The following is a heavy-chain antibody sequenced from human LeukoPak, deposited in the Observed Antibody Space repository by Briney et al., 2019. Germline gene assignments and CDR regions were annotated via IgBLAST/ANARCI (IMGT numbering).Heavy chain of an antibody. J-gene: IGHJ4*02. CDR2: ISAFDGNT. Sequence: GASVTVSCRASGYTFTSYGFTWVRQAPGRGPEWMGWISAFDGNTNSAQKFQGRVTMTTDTSSSTVYMELSSLRSEDTAVYYCARDWADGDYGVDYWGQGTLVTVSS. CDR3: ARDWADGDYGVDY. D-gene: IGHD4-17*01. CDR1: GYTFTSYG. V-gene: IGHV1-18*01.